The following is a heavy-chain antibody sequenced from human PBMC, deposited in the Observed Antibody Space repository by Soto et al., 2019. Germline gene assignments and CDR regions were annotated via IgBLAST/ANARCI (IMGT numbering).Heavy chain of an antibody. Sequence: EVQLVESGGGLVQPGGSLRLSCAASKFTVSSNYMTWVRQAPGRGLEWVSVIYGGGNTYYADSVKGRFTISRHISKNTLYLQMNSLRVEDTAVYYCARGPRYCSGGSCSPLDPTDYWGQGTLVTVSS. CDR1: KFTVSSNY. V-gene: IGHV3-53*04. CDR3: ARGPRYCSGGSCSPLDPTDY. CDR2: IYGGGNT. D-gene: IGHD2-15*01. J-gene: IGHJ4*02.